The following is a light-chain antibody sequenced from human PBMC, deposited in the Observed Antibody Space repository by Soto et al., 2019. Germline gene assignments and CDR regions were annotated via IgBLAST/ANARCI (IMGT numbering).Light chain of an antibody. CDR3: GTWDSSLSDVA. CDR1: SSNIGKNY. CDR2: DNN. Sequence: QSVLTQPPSVSAAPGQKVTISCSGISSNIGKNYVSWYQQLPGTAPKLLIYDNNKRPSGIPDRFSGSKSGTSATLGITGLQTGDEADYYCGTWDSSLSDVAFGGGTKLTVL. J-gene: IGLJ2*01. V-gene: IGLV1-51*01.